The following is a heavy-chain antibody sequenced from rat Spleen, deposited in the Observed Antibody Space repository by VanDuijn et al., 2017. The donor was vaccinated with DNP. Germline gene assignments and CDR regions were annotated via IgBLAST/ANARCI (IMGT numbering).Heavy chain of an antibody. CDR1: GFTFSDYN. Sequence: EVQLVESGGGLVQPGRSLKLSCAASGFTFSDYNMAWVRQAPKKGLEWVASISASGGSTSYRDSVKGRFTISRDNAKSTLYLQMDSLRSEDPATYFCARHGRVTTVAAYWYFDFWGPGTMVTVSS. V-gene: IGHV5-7*01. CDR2: ISASGGST. CDR3: ARHGRVTTVAAYWYFDF. D-gene: IGHD1-11*01. J-gene: IGHJ1*01.